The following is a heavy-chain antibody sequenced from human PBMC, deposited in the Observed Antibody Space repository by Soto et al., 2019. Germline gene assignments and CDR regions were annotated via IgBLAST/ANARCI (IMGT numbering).Heavy chain of an antibody. CDR1: GGTFSTYI. Sequence: QVHLVQSGAEVRQPGSSVKVSCKAPGGTFSTYIISWVRQAPGQGREWMGRIIPIPDITKYAQKFQGRVTVTADRSTSTAYMELTSLKSEDTAVYYCARDRITTRGDAFDLWCQGTMVTVSS. CDR2: IIPIPDIT. V-gene: IGHV1-69*08. J-gene: IGHJ3*01. D-gene: IGHD3-3*01. CDR3: ARDRITTRGDAFDL.